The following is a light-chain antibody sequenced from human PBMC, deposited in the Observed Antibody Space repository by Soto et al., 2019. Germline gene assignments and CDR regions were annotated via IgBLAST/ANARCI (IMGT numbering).Light chain of an antibody. Sequence: EIAMTQSPATLSVPPGERATLSCRASQSVSSNLAWYQQKPGQAPRLLIYGASTRATGIPARFSGSGSGTEFTLTISSLQSEDFALYYCQQYNNWPALTFGGGTKVDIK. V-gene: IGKV3-15*01. J-gene: IGKJ4*01. CDR2: GAS. CDR3: QQYNNWPALT. CDR1: QSVSSN.